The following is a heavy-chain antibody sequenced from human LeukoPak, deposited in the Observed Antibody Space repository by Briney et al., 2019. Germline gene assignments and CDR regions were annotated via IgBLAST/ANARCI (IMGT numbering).Heavy chain of an antibody. V-gene: IGHV1-8*01. CDR1: GYTFTSYD. Sequence: ASVKVSCKASGYTFTSYDINWVRQATGQGLEWMGWMNPNSGNTGYAQKFQGRVTMTRNTSISTAYMELSSLRPEDTAVYYCARSYSNYSAFDIWGQGTMVTVSS. CDR3: ARSYSNYSAFDI. CDR2: MNPNSGNT. D-gene: IGHD4-11*01. J-gene: IGHJ3*02.